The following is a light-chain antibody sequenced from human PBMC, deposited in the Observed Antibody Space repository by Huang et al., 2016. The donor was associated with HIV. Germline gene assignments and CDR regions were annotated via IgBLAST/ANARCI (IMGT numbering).Light chain of an antibody. Sequence: EIVLTQSPGTLSLSPGDRATLSCRASQIVSNNSLAWYQQRPGQAPRLVLYGASSRATGSPDRCSGSGCGTEFTLIISRLEPEDFEVYYCQQYGTSPLTFGGGTKVEIK. CDR3: QQYGTSPLT. CDR2: GAS. J-gene: IGKJ4*01. CDR1: QIVSNNS. V-gene: IGKV3-20*01.